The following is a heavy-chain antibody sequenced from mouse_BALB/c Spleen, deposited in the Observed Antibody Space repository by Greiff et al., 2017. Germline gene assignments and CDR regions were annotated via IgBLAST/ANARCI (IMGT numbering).Heavy chain of an antibody. Sequence: EVNLVESGGDLVKPGGSLKLSCAASGFTFSSYGMSWVRQTPDKRLEWVAAISSGGSYTYYPDSVKGRFTISRDNAKNTLYLQMSSLKSEDTAMYYCARDDPDYGGQGTTLTVSS. V-gene: IGHV5-6*01. CDR2: ISSGGSYT. J-gene: IGHJ2*01. CDR1: GFTFSSYG. CDR3: ARDDPDY.